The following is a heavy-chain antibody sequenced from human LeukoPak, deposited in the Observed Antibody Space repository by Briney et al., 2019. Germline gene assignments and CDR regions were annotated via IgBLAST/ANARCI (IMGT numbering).Heavy chain of an antibody. CDR3: ARAVAGNFDY. Sequence: SETLSLTCTVSGGSISNYYWSWIRQPPGKGLEWIGYIYYSGSTRYNPSLKSRFTISVDTSKNQFSLKVSSVTAADTAVYYCARAVAGNFDYWGQGTLVTVSS. V-gene: IGHV4-59*01. D-gene: IGHD6-19*01. CDR2: IYYSGST. CDR1: GGSISNYY. J-gene: IGHJ4*02.